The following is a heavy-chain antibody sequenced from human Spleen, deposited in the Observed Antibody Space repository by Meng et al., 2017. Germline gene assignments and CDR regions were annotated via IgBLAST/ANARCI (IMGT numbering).Heavy chain of an antibody. CDR3: ARKAGNCIRTTCYSLDY. CDR2: ISASGVST. V-gene: IGHV3-23*01. Sequence: GESLKISCAASGFTFYTYAMSWVRQAPGKGLEWVSGISASGVSTYYADSVKGRFTISRDNSKNTLYLQMNSLRAEDTAVYYCARKAGNCIRTTCYSLDYWGQGTLVTVSS. J-gene: IGHJ4*02. D-gene: IGHD2-2*01. CDR1: GFTFYTYA.